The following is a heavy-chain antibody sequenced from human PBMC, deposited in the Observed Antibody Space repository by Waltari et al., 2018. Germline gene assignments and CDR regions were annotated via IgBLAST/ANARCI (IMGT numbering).Heavy chain of an antibody. D-gene: IGHD4-17*01. J-gene: IGHJ6*03. CDR2: IYYSGST. CDR1: GGSISSYY. V-gene: IGHV4-59*01. Sequence: QVQLQESGPGLVKPSETLSLTCTVSGGSISSYYWSWIRPPPGKGLEWIGYIYYSGSTNYNPSLKSRVTISVDTSKNQFSLKLSSVTAADTAVYYCARDHPIRAPYYMDVWGKGTTVTVSS. CDR3: ARDHPIRAPYYMDV.